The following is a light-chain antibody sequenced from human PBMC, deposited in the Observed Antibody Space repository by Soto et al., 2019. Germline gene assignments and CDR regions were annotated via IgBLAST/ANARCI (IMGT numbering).Light chain of an antibody. CDR2: DAS. V-gene: IGKV3-11*01. J-gene: IGKJ1*01. Sequence: EIVLTQSPATLSLSPGERATLSCRASQSVSSQLAWYQHKPGQAPRLLIYDASNRATGIPDRFSGSGSGTDISLTTSSLAPAEFAVEYCAQRIWPWTVGQGTKVYIK. CDR3: AQRIWPWT. CDR1: QSVSSQ.